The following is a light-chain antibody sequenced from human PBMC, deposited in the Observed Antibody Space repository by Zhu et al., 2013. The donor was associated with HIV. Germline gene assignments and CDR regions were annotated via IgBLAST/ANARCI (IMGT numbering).Light chain of an antibody. CDR3: QQRSNWPLYT. V-gene: IGKV3-11*01. J-gene: IGKJ2*01. Sequence: EIVMTQSPATLSVSPGERATLSCRASRSVTDNLVWYQQKPGQAPRLLIYDASNRATGIPARFSGSGSETDFTLTISSLEPEDFAVYYCQQRSNWPLYTFGQGTKLEIK. CDR1: RSVTDN. CDR2: DAS.